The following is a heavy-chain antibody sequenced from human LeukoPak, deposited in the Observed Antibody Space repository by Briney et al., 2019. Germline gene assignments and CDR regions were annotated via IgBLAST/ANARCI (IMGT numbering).Heavy chain of an antibody. Sequence: ASVKVSCKASGGTFSRHAISWGRTAPGKGLEWRGRIIPTLGIANYAQKFQGRVTITADKSTSTAYMELSSLRSEDTAVYYCARGWTPSGSYPQDYYYGMDVWGQGSTVTVSS. CDR1: GGTFSRHA. CDR3: ARGWTPSGSYPQDYYYGMDV. CDR2: IIPTLGIA. J-gene: IGHJ6*02. D-gene: IGHD1-26*01. V-gene: IGHV1-69*04.